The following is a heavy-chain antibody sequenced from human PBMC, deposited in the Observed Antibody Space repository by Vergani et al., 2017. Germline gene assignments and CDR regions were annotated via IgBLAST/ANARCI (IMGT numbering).Heavy chain of an antibody. D-gene: IGHD1-1*01. J-gene: IGHJ4*02. V-gene: IGHV5-51*01. CDR3: ARHTTYSDS. Sequence: EVELVQSGPEMRKPGESLKISCKGSEYSFGHYWIGWVRQMPGKGLEWMGIIYPADSDTRYSPSFQGQVTISADKSISTAFLQCDSLKASDTALYYCARHTTYSDSWGQGTLVTVSS. CDR2: IYPADSDT. CDR1: EYSFGHYW.